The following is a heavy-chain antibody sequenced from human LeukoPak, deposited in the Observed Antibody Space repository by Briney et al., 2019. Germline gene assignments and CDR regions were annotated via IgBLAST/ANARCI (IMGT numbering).Heavy chain of an antibody. CDR2: IYTSGST. CDR1: GGSISSYY. J-gene: IGHJ5*02. CDR3: ARSVQDLWSGHNWFDP. Sequence: SETLSLTCTVSGGSISSYYWSWIRQPAGKGLEWIGRIYTSGSTNYNPSLKSRVTMSVDTSKNQFSLKLSSVTAADTAVYYCARSVQDLWSGHNWFDPWGQGTLVTVSS. V-gene: IGHV4-4*07. D-gene: IGHD3-3*01.